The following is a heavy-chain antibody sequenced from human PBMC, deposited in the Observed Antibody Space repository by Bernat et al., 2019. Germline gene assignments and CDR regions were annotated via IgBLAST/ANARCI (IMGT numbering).Heavy chain of an antibody. Sequence: QLQLQESGPGLVKPSETRSLTCTVSGGSISSSSYYWGWIRQPPGKGLEWIGSIYYSGSTYYNPSLKSRVTISVDTSKNQFSLKLSSVTAADTAVYYCARKRRSSSWYFDLWGRDTLVTVSS. CDR1: GGSISSSSYY. J-gene: IGHJ2*01. CDR2: IYYSGST. D-gene: IGHD6-13*01. CDR3: ARKRRSSSWYFDL. V-gene: IGHV4-39*01.